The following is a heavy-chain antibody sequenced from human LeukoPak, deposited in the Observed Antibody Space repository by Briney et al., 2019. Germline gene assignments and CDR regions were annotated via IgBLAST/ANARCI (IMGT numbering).Heavy chain of an antibody. CDR3: GRDPNGDYIGAFDM. D-gene: IGHD4-17*01. CDR1: GFTFSNYA. J-gene: IGHJ3*02. V-gene: IGHV3-23*01. Sequence: GGSLRLSCAASGFTFSNYAMIWVRQAPGRGLEWVSAIRGIRGTYSTEYADSVKDRFTISRDNSKSTLYLQMNSLRAEDTAVYYCGRDPNGDYIGAFDMWGQGTVVTVSS. CDR2: IRGIRGTYST.